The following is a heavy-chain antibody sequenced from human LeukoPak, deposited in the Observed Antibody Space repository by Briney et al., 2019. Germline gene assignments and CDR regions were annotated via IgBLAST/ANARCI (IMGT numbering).Heavy chain of an antibody. V-gene: IGHV3-21*01. CDR1: GFTFSTFS. CDR2: ISSGSTYT. J-gene: IGHJ5*02. D-gene: IGHD2-21*01. CDR3: VRAYHPGGWFDP. Sequence: PGGSLRLSCAVSGFTFSTFSMNWARQAPGKGLEWVSSISSGSTYTYYADSVKGRFTISRDNAKNSLYLQMNSLTADDTAVHYCVRAYHPGGWFDPWGQGTLVTVSS.